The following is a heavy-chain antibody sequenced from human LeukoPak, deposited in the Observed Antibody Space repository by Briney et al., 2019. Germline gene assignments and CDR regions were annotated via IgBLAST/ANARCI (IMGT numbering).Heavy chain of an antibody. D-gene: IGHD2-15*01. CDR1: RGSFSGYY. J-gene: IGHJ4*02. CDR2: INHRGST. CDR3: ARGCSGGSCYPARFDY. V-gene: IGHV4-34*01. Sequence: PSETLSLTCALYRGSFSGYYWSWIRQPPGKGLEWIGEINHRGSTNYNPSLKSRVTISVDTSKNQFSLKLSSVTAADTAVYYCARGCSGGSCYPARFDYWGQGTLVTVSS.